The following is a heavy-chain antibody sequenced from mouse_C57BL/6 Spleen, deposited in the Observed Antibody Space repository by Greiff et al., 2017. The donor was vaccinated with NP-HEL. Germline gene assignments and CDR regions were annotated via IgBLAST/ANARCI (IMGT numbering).Heavy chain of an antibody. V-gene: IGHV1-61*01. CDR1: GYTFTSYW. CDR2: IYPSDSET. J-gene: IGHJ3*01. CDR3: ARSPLYDGYPFAY. D-gene: IGHD2-3*01. Sequence: QVQLQQPGAELVRPGSSVKLSCKASGYTFTSYWMDWVKQRPGQGLEWIGNIYPSDSETHYNQKFKDKATLTVDKSSSTAYMQLSSLTSEDSAVYYCARSPLYDGYPFAYWGQGTLVTVSA.